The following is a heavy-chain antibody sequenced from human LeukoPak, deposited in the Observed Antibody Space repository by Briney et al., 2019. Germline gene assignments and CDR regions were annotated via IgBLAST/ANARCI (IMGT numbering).Heavy chain of an antibody. D-gene: IGHD2-21*01. V-gene: IGHV3-7*01. CDR2: INQDGNSQ. CDR3: ARSLWPEDY. Sequence: GGSLRLSCEASGFAFSPYWASWVRQAPGKGLEGVANINQDGNSQNYVDSVRGRFTVSKDNAKNSVYLQMNSLRAEDTAVYYCARSLWPEDYWGQGILVTVSS. J-gene: IGHJ4*02. CDR1: GFAFSPYW.